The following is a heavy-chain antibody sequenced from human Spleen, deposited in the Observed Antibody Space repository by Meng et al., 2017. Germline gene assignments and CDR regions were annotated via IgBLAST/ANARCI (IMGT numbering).Heavy chain of an antibody. Sequence: QVQVVESGGGVVQPGTSLRLSCAASGFTFSSYGMHWVRQTPGKGLEWVAVIWYDGSEKYYADSVKGRFTVSRDNSKNTVYLQMSRLRADDTAVYYCARGVVLVPTAPDYWGQGTLVTVFS. D-gene: IGHD2-2*01. J-gene: IGHJ4*02. CDR3: ARGVVLVPTAPDY. CDR2: IWYDGSEK. V-gene: IGHV3-33*01. CDR1: GFTFSSYG.